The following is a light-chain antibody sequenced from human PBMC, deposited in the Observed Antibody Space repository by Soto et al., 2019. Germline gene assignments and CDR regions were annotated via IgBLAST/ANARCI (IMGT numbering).Light chain of an antibody. V-gene: IGKV1-5*03. CDR3: QQYHSHPWT. Sequence: DIQMAQSPSTLSASVGDRVTITCRASQTISSWLAWYQQKPGKAPNLLIYKASSLESGVPSRFSGSGSGAEFTLTISSLQPDDFVSYYCQQYHSHPWTFGQGTKVEIK. J-gene: IGKJ1*01. CDR1: QTISSW. CDR2: KAS.